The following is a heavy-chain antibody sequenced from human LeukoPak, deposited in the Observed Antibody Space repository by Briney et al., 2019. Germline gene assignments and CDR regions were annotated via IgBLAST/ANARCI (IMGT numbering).Heavy chain of an antibody. CDR1: GGSISSYY. Sequence: SETLSLTCTVSGGSISSYYWSWIRQPPGKGLEWIGYIYTSGSTNYNPSLKSRVTISVDTSKNQFSLKLSSVTAADTAVYYCARHAYDFWSGYRDYYYYYMDVWGKGTTVTVSS. D-gene: IGHD3-3*01. CDR2: IYTSGST. CDR3: ARHAYDFWSGYRDYYYYYMDV. V-gene: IGHV4-4*09. J-gene: IGHJ6*03.